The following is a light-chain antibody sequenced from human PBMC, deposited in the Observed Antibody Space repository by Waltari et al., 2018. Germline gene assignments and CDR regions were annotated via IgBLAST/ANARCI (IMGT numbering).Light chain of an antibody. CDR2: DVT. J-gene: IGLJ3*02. CDR1: SSDIGAFNY. CDR3: ASFISGSTSSVL. Sequence: QSALTQPASVSGSPGQSITISCTGTSSDIGAFNYVSWYQQHTGKAPKVLIYDVTNRPSGVSYRCSGSDSGNTASLTISVIQAEDEAYYHCASFISGSTSSVLFGGGTKLTVL. V-gene: IGLV2-14*03.